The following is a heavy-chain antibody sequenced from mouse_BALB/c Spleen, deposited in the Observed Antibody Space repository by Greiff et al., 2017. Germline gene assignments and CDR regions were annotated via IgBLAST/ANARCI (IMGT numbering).Heavy chain of an antibody. V-gene: IGHV2-9*02. CDR2: IWAGGST. J-gene: IGHJ1*01. CDR1: GFSLTSYG. CDR3: AREGKAYWYFDV. Sequence: VQLQQSGPGLVAPSQSLSITCTVSGFSLTSYGVHWVRQPPGKGLEWLGVIWAGGSTNYNSALMSRLSISKGNSKSQVFLKMNSLQTDDTAMYYCAREGKAYWYFDVWGAGTTVTVSS. D-gene: IGHD2-1*01.